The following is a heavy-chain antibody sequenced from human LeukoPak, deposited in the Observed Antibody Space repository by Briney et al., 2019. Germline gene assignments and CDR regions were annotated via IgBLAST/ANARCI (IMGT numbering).Heavy chain of an antibody. Sequence: SETLSLTCTVSGGSISSYYWSWIRQPPGKGLEYIGYFYYSGGTNYNPSLKSRVTISVDTSKNQFSLKLNSVTAADTAVYYCARAFWGFDYDYWGQGTLVTVSS. V-gene: IGHV4-59*01. CDR2: FYYSGGT. CDR1: GGSISSYY. J-gene: IGHJ4*02. D-gene: IGHD3-16*01. CDR3: ARAFWGFDYDY.